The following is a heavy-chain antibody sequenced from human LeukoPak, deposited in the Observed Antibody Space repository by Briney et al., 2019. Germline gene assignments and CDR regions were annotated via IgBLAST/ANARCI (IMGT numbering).Heavy chain of an antibody. CDR1: GFTVSSNS. CDR2: ISSSSSYI. D-gene: IGHD5-12*01. V-gene: IGHV3-21*01. Sequence: GGSLRLSCTVSGFTVSSNSMNWVRQAPGKGLEWVSSISSSSSYIYYADSVKGRFTISRDNAKNSLYLQMNSLRAEDTAVYYCARDLALGGYENWGQGTLVTVSS. CDR3: ARDLALGGYEN. J-gene: IGHJ4*02.